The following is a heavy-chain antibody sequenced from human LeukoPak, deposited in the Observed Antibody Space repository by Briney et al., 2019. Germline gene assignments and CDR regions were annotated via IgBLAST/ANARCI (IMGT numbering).Heavy chain of an antibody. CDR2: ISAYNGNT. J-gene: IGHJ6*02. CDR3: ARSVGNSGWYVGYYYYYGMDV. D-gene: IGHD6-19*01. CDR1: GYTFTSYS. V-gene: IGHV1-18*01. Sequence: ASVKVSCKASGYTFTSYSISWVRQAPGQGLEWMGWISAYNGNTNYAQKLQGRVTMTTDTSTSTAYMELRSLRSDDTAVYYCARSVGNSGWYVGYYYYYGMDVWGQGTTVTVSS.